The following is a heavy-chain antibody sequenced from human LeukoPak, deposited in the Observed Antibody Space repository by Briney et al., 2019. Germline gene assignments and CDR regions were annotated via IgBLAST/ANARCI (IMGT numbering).Heavy chain of an antibody. D-gene: IGHD2-8*02. CDR3: ARGAGGKTDY. CDR1: GFTFSSYS. Sequence: GGSLRLSCAVSGFTFSSYSMNWVRQAPGKGLEWVSSISSSSSYIYYADSVKGRFTISRDNAKNSLYLQMNSLRAEDTAVYYCARGAGGKTDYWGQGTLVTVSS. V-gene: IGHV3-21*01. J-gene: IGHJ4*02. CDR2: ISSSSSYI.